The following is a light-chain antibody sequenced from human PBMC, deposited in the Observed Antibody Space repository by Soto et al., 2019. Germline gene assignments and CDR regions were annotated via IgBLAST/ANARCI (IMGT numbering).Light chain of an antibody. V-gene: IGKV3-20*01. J-gene: IGKJ5*01. CDR2: AAS. Sequence: EIVMTQSPATLSVSPGEGATLSCRASQSVSSNLAWYQQKPGQAPRLLIYAASSRATGIPDRFSGRGSGTDFTLTISRLEPEDFAVYYCQQYGSSPWTFGQGTRLEIK. CDR1: QSVSSN. CDR3: QQYGSSPWT.